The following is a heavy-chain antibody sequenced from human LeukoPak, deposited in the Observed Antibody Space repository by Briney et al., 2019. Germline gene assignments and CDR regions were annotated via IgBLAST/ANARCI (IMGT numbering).Heavy chain of an antibody. D-gene: IGHD6-19*01. CDR3: VRADIEVGGRYRNFDP. CDR2: IRASGTYT. CDR1: GFTFSSYT. J-gene: IGHJ5*02. Sequence: GGSLRLSCAASGFTFSSYTMRWVRQAPGKGLEWVSSIRASGTYTFYADSVKGRFTIARDDAKNSMYLQMDSLRADDTGIYYWVRADIEVGGRYRNFDPWGQGTLVTVSP. V-gene: IGHV3-21*01.